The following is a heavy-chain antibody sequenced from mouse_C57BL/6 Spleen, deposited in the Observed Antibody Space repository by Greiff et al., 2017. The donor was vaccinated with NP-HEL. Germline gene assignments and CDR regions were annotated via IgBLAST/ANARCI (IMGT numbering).Heavy chain of an antibody. J-gene: IGHJ2*01. CDR3: ARHERGLGYFDY. Sequence: VKLVESGAELVKPGASVKLSCKASGYTFTEYTIHWVKQRSGQGLEWIGWFYPGSGSIKYNEKFKDKATLTADKSSSTVYMELSRLTSEDSAVYCCARHERGLGYFDYWGQGTTLTVSS. CDR1: GYTFTEYT. D-gene: IGHD4-1*01. V-gene: IGHV1-62-2*01. CDR2: FYPGSGSI.